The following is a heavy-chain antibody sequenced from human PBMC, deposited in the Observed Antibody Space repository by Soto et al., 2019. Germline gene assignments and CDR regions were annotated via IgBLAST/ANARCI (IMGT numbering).Heavy chain of an antibody. D-gene: IGHD2-21*02. CDR2: IYHSGST. V-gene: IGHV4-4*02. CDR3: ASTHIVVVTAIDR. Sequence: QVQLQESGPGLVKPSGTLSLTCAVSGGSISSSNWWSWVRQPPGKGLEWIGEIYHSGSTNYNPSLKSRATIAADKSKNQFSLKLSSVTAADTAVYYCASTHIVVVTAIDRWGQGTLVTVSS. J-gene: IGHJ5*02. CDR1: GGSISSSNW.